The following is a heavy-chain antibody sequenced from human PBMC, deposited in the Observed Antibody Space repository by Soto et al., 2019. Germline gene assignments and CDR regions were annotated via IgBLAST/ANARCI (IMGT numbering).Heavy chain of an antibody. CDR1: GGSISSGGYS. CDR2: IYHSGST. Sequence: QLQLQESGSGLVKPSQTLSLTCAVSGGSISSGGYSWSWIRQPPGKGLEWIGYIYHSGSTYYNPSLKSRVTISVDRSKNQFSLKLSSVTAADTAVYYCAREGYYDSSGYFSGRGAFDIWGQGTMVTVSS. D-gene: IGHD3-22*01. CDR3: AREGYYDSSGYFSGRGAFDI. J-gene: IGHJ3*02. V-gene: IGHV4-30-2*01.